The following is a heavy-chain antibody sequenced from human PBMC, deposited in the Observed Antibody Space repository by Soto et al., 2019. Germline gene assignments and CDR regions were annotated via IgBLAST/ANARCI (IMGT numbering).Heavy chain of an antibody. D-gene: IGHD4-17*01. CDR1: GGSISSGGYY. V-gene: IGHV4-31*03. CDR2: IYYSGST. CDR3: ARKSTVTTCFDY. J-gene: IGHJ4*02. Sequence: SETLSLTCTVSGGSISSGGYYWSWIRQLLGKGLEWIGYIYYSGSTHYNPSLKSRITMSVDTSKNQFSLKLSSVTAADTAVYYCARKSTVTTCFDYWGQGTLVTVSS.